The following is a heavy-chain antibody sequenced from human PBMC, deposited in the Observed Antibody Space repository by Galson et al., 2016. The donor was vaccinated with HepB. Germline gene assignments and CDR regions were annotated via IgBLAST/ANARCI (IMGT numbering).Heavy chain of an antibody. V-gene: IGHV3-7*03. CDR3: GRLYDILTGYHFDY. Sequence: SLRLSCAASGFTFRSYWMTWVRQAPGKGLEWVANIKQDGSEKHYVDSVKGRCTNSRANAKNSLVLQMISLTVEETAGYYCGRLYDILTGYHFDYWGQGTLVTGSS. J-gene: IGHJ4*02. CDR2: IKQDGSEK. CDR1: GFTFRSYW. D-gene: IGHD3-9*01.